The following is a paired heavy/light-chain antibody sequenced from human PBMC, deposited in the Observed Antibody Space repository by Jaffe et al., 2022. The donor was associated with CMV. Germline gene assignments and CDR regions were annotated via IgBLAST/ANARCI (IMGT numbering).Heavy chain of an antibody. CDR2: INPNSGGT. CDR3: ASCRYDYVWGSYRYPLDFDY. V-gene: IGHV1-2*02. CDR1: GYTFTGYY. J-gene: IGHJ4*02. Sequence: QVQLVQSGAEVKKPGASVKVSCKASGYTFTGYYMHWVRQAPGQGLEWMGWINPNSGGTNYAQKFQGRVTMTRDTSISTAYMELSRLRSDDTAVYYCASCRYDYVWGSYRYPLDFDYWGQGTLVTVSS. D-gene: IGHD3-16*02.
Light chain of an antibody. Sequence: EIVLTQSPATLSLSPGERATLSCRASQSVSSYLAWYQQKPGQAPRLLIYDASNRATGIPARFSGSGSGTDFTLTISSLEPEDFAVYYCQQRSNWPRALTFGGGTKVEIK. CDR2: DAS. CDR1: QSVSSY. J-gene: IGKJ4*01. CDR3: QQRSNWPRALT. V-gene: IGKV3-11*01.